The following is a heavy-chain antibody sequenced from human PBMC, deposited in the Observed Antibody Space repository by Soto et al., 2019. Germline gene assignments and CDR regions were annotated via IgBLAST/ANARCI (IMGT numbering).Heavy chain of an antibody. J-gene: IGHJ6*02. D-gene: IGHD1-26*01. V-gene: IGHV1-69*01. Sequence: QVQLVQSGAEVKKPGSSVTVSCKASGGTFSSYEITWVRQAPGQGLKWMGGIIAMFVTAKYGHNFQGRGTITADESTRTAYRELSSLRPDDTAVYYCAREQQLGTYYCEPWGQGTTVTVSS. CDR2: IIAMFVTA. CDR3: AREQQLGTYYCEP. CDR1: GGTFSSYE.